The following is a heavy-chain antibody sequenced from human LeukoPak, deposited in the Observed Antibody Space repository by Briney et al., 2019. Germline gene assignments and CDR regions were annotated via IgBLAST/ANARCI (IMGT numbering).Heavy chain of an antibody. CDR2: ISSSRSYI. V-gene: IGHV3-21*01. Sequence: PGGSLTLSCAASGFTFSSYSMNWVRQAPGKGLEWVSSISSSRSYIYYPDSLKGRFTISRTNAKNSLYLQMNSLSAEDTAVYYCARPPRGDYYGSGSYYEISYYFYMDVWGKGTTVTVSS. D-gene: IGHD3-10*01. CDR1: GFTFSSYS. CDR3: ARPPRGDYYGSGSYYEISYYFYMDV. J-gene: IGHJ6*03.